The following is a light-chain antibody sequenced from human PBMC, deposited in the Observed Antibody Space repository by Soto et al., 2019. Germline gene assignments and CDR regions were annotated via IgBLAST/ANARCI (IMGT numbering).Light chain of an antibody. CDR1: QSVSSN. CDR2: GAS. CDR3: QQHDKWPFT. V-gene: IGKV3-15*01. Sequence: EIVMTQSPVTLSVSPGERATLSCRASQSVSSNLAWYQQKPGQAPRLLIYGASTRATGIPARLSGSGSGKEFTLTISSLQSEDFAVYYCQQHDKWPFTFGQGTKLDVK. J-gene: IGKJ2*01.